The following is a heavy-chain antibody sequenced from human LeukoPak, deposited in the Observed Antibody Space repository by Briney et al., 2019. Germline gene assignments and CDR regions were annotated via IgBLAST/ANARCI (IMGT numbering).Heavy chain of an antibody. V-gene: IGHV3-43*02. D-gene: IGHD5/OR15-5a*01. CDR1: GFTFSSYS. Sequence: GGSLRLSCAASGFTFSSYSMNWVRQAPGKGLEWVSLTSGDGITTYFADSVKGRFTISRDNSKSSLFLQMNSLRTVDTALYYCARDHVYGGADYWGQGTLVTVSS. CDR3: ARDHVYGGADY. J-gene: IGHJ4*02. CDR2: TSGDGITT.